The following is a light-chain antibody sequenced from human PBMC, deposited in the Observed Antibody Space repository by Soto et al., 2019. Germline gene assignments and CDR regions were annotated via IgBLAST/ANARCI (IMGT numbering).Light chain of an antibody. CDR2: LGD. J-gene: IGLJ1*01. CDR1: TSNIGTFY. V-gene: IGLV1-47*02. CDR3: AAGDDNLNAYV. Sequence: QSVLTQPPSASSTPGQTVTSSCSGSTSNIGTFYVYWYQPLPGTAPKLLIYLGDQRASGVSDRFSGSKSGTSASLAINGLRSDDDADYYCAAGDDNLNAYVFGSGTNLTVL.